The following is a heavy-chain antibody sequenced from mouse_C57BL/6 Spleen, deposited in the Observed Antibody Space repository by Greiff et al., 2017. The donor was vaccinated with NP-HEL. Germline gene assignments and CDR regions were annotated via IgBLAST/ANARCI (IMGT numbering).Heavy chain of an antibody. CDR1: GFTFSDYY. Sequence: EVQRVESEGGLVQPGSSMKLSCTASGFTFSDYYMAWVRQVPEKGLEWVANINYDGSSTYYLDSLKSRFIISRDNAKNILYLQMSSLKSEDTATYYCAREKQLRGFDYWGQGTTLTVSS. J-gene: IGHJ2*01. CDR3: AREKQLRGFDY. D-gene: IGHD3-2*02. CDR2: INYDGSST. V-gene: IGHV5-16*01.